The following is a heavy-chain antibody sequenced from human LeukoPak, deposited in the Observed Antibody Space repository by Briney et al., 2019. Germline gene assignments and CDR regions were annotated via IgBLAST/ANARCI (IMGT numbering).Heavy chain of an antibody. CDR3: AGGAAFDI. J-gene: IGHJ3*02. D-gene: IGHD3-16*01. Sequence: GGSLRLSCAASGFTFSSYSMNWVRQAPGKGLEWVSDISGSGGTTYYADSVKGRFTISRDNSKNTLYLQMNSLRAEDTAVYYCAGGAAFDIWGQGTMVTVSS. CDR1: GFTFSSYS. V-gene: IGHV3-23*01. CDR2: ISGSGGTT.